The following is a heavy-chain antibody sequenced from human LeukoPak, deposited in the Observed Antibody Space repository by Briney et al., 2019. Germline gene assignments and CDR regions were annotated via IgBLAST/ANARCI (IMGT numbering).Heavy chain of an antibody. Sequence: GGSLRLSCAASGFTFSTYDMHGVRRALGKGLEWVAGISYDGSNKYYADSVKGRFTISRDNSKNTLYLQMNSLRAEDTAVYYCAKGATDYWGQGTLVTVSS. CDR3: AKGATDY. J-gene: IGHJ4*02. CDR1: GFTFSTYD. V-gene: IGHV3-30*18. CDR2: ISYDGSNK.